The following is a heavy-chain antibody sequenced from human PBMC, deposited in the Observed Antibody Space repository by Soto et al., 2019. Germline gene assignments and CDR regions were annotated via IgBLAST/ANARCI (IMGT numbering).Heavy chain of an antibody. CDR2: IYYSGST. V-gene: IGHV4-31*03. Sequence: QVQLQESGPGLVKPSQTLSLTCTVSGGSISSLNHYWTWIRQHPGKGLEWIGYIYYSGSTYYNPSLKSRVSISVDTSKNQFSLKLTSVTAADTAVYYCARDNQNPPYSYYMDVWGRGTTVTVSS. J-gene: IGHJ6*03. CDR3: ARDNQNPPYSYYMDV. CDR1: GGSISSLNHY.